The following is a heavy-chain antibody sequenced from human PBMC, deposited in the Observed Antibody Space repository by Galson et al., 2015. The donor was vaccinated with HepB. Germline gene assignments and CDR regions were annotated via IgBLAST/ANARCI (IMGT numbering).Heavy chain of an antibody. Sequence: SLRLSCAASGFTFSSYGMHWVRQAPGKGLEWVAVIWYDGSNKYYADSVKGRFTISRDNSKNTLYLQMNSLRAEDTAVYYCARDRSSSSTGLRFDPWGQGTLVTVSS. CDR1: GFTFSSYG. J-gene: IGHJ5*02. D-gene: IGHD6-6*01. V-gene: IGHV3-33*01. CDR3: ARDRSSSSTGLRFDP. CDR2: IWYDGSNK.